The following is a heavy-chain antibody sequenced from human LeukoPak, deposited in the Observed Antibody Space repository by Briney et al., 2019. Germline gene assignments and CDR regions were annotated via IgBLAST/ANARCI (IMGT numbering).Heavy chain of an antibody. J-gene: IGHJ4*02. Sequence: GASVKVSCKASGYTFSSYYMHWVRQDPGQGLEWVGLINPTGDSTNYAQNFRGRVTMTRDTSTSTVYMDLSSLRSEDTAVYYCAREASGGYFDYWGQGTLVTVSS. D-gene: IGHD4-23*01. V-gene: IGHV1-46*01. CDR3: AREASGGYFDY. CDR2: INPTGDST. CDR1: GYTFSSYY.